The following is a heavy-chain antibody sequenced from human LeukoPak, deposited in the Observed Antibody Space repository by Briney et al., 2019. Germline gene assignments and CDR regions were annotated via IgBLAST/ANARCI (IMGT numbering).Heavy chain of an antibody. CDR2: ISYDGSNK. CDR1: GFTFSSYW. CDR3: ARGPLGDSTMTPFDY. J-gene: IGHJ4*02. V-gene: IGHV3-30-3*01. Sequence: GGSLRLSCAASGFTFSSYWMSWVRQAPGKGLEWVAVISYDGSNKYYADSVKGRFTISRDNSKNTLYLQMNSLRAEDTAVYYCARGPLGDSTMTPFDYWGQGTLVTVSS. D-gene: IGHD6-13*01.